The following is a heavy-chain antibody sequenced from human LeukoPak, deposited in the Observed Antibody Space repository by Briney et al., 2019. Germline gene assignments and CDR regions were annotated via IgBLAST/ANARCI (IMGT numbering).Heavy chain of an antibody. J-gene: IGHJ6*03. CDR3: ARVYQLPSFYYYYYMDV. V-gene: IGHV1-18*01. CDR2: ISAYNGNT. CDR1: GYTFTSYG. Sequence: GASVKVSCKASGYTFTSYGIIWVRQAPGQGLEWMGWISAYNGNTNYAQKLQGRVTMTTDTSTSTAYMELRSLRSDDTAVYYCARVYQLPSFYYYYYMDVWGKGTTVTVSS. D-gene: IGHD2-2*01.